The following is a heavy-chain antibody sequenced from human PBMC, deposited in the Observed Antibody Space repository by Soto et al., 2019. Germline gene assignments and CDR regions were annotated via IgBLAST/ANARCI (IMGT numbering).Heavy chain of an antibody. Sequence: SETLSLTCTVSGGSISSYYWSWIRQPPGKGLEWIGYIYYSGSTNYNPSRKTRVTISVDTSKTQFSLKLSSVTAADTAVYYCARHFGYRRYNWFDPWGQGTLVTVSS. V-gene: IGHV4-59*08. CDR1: GGSISSYY. CDR2: IYYSGST. D-gene: IGHD6-13*01. J-gene: IGHJ5*02. CDR3: ARHFGYRRYNWFDP.